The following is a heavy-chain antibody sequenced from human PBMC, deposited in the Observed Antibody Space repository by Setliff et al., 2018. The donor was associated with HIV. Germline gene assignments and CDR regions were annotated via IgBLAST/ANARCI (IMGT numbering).Heavy chain of an antibody. CDR2: IFPADSDT. CDR1: GYSFGDYW. J-gene: IGHJ3*01. D-gene: IGHD3-22*01. V-gene: IGHV5-51*01. CDR3: ARHGVDTSMLVVKSPGAFDL. Sequence: PGESLKISCRGFGYSFGDYWIGWVRQKPGKGLEWMGIIFPADSDTRVSPSFQGQVSISADRSTYAAFLQWTSLKASDTGMYFCARHGVDTSMLVVKSPGAFDLWGQGTLVTVSS.